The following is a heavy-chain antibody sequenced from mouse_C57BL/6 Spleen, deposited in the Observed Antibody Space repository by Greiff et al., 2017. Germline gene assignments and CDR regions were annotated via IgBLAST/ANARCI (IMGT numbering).Heavy chain of an antibody. J-gene: IGHJ4*01. CDR3: TRREYYYARDY. Sequence: VKLMESGAELVRPGASVTLSCKASGYTFTDYEMHWVKQTPVHGLEWIGAIDPETGGTAYNQKFKGKAILTADKSSSTAYMELRSLTSEDSAVYYCTRREYYYARDYWGQGTSVTVSS. CDR1: GYTFTDYE. V-gene: IGHV1-15*01. CDR2: IDPETGGT.